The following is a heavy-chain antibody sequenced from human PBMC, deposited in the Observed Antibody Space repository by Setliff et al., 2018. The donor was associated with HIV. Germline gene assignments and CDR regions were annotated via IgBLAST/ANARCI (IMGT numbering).Heavy chain of an antibody. CDR3: ARGMSGVFDFYYYMDV. J-gene: IGHJ6*03. Sequence: PGGSLRLSCAASGFTFSTYSMNWVRQAPGKGLEWVSFISSSGGHIYDADSVKGRLTISRDNANNSLYLQIDSLRAEDTAVYYCARGMSGVFDFYYYMDVWGKGTTVTVSS. CDR2: ISSSGGHI. V-gene: IGHV3-21*01. CDR1: GFTFSTYS. D-gene: IGHD2-15*01.